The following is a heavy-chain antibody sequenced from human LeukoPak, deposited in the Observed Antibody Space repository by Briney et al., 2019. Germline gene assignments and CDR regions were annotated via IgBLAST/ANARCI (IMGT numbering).Heavy chain of an antibody. J-gene: IGHJ4*02. CDR1: GGTFSSYA. D-gene: IGHD2-2*01. Sequence: ASVKVSCKASGGTFSSYAISWVRQAPGQRLEWMGGIIPIFGTANYAQKFQGRVTITTDESTSTAYMELSSLRSEDTAVYYCATSANGYCSSTSCSGSHYWGQGTLVTVSS. CDR2: IIPIFGTA. V-gene: IGHV1-69*05. CDR3: ATSANGYCSSTSCSGSHY.